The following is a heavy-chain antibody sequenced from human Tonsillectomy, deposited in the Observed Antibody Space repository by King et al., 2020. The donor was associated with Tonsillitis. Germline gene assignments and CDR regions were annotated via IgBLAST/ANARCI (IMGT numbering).Heavy chain of an antibody. Sequence: EVQLVESGGGLVQPGGSLRLSCAASGFTFSGYWMHWVRQAPGKGLVWVSRINSDGDSTDYADAVKGRFTISRDNAKDTLFLRMNSLRAEDTAVYYCAKKWGRWLGGQGTRVSV. V-gene: IGHV3-74*01. CDR1: GFTFSGYW. CDR3: AKKWGRWL. CDR2: INSDGDST. D-gene: IGHD1-26*01. J-gene: IGHJ4*02.